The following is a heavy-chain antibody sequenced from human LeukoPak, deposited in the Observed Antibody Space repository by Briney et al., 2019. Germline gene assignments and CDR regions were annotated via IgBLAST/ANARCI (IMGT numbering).Heavy chain of an antibody. Sequence: SETLSLTCTVAGGSIATYYWSWIRQPPGKGLEWIGYIYYSGSTNYNPSLKSRVTISVDTSKNQFSLKLRSVTAADTAVYYCARTTEGGYSYGYFYYYYMDVWGKGTTVTISS. V-gene: IGHV4-59*01. CDR3: ARTTEGGYSYGYFYYYYMDV. CDR1: GGSIATYY. CDR2: IYYSGST. J-gene: IGHJ6*03. D-gene: IGHD5-18*01.